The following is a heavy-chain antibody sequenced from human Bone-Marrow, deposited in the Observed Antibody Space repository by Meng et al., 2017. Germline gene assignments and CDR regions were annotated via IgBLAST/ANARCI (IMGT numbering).Heavy chain of an antibody. D-gene: IGHD2-21*01. V-gene: IGHV4-30-4*01. J-gene: IGHJ4*02. Sequence: QVQLQESGPGLVKPPQTLSLTCTGSGGSISSGDYYWSWIRQPPGKGLEWIGYIYNSGSTYYNPSLKSRVTISVDTSKNQFSLKLRFVTAADTAVYYCAREGRSHQVGVSVYWGQGNLVTVSS. CDR3: AREGRSHQVGVSVY. CDR1: GGSISSGDYY. CDR2: IYNSGST.